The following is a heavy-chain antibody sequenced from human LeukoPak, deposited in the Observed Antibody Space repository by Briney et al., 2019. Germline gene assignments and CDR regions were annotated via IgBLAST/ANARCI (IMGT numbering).Heavy chain of an antibody. J-gene: IGHJ5*02. CDR3: AREGQWLPDWFDP. CDR1: GGSISSYY. Sequence: SQTLSLTCTVSGGSISSYYWSWIRQPPGQGLEWIGYIHYSGSTNYNPSLKGRVTISLDMSKNQCSLKLNSMTAADTAVYYCAREGQWLPDWFDPWGQGTLVTVSS. CDR2: IHYSGST. D-gene: IGHD6-19*01. V-gene: IGHV4-59*01.